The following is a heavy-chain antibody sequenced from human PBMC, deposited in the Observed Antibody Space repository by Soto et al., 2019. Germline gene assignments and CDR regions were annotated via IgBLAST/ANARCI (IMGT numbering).Heavy chain of an antibody. CDR2: IYYSGST. Sequence: PSETLSLTCTVSGGSISSGDYYWSWIRQPPGKGLEWIRYIYYSGSTYYNPSLKSRVTISVDTSKNQFSLKLSSVTAADTAVYYCARREKGSDYYDSSGYSGFGAFDIWGQGTMVTVSS. J-gene: IGHJ3*02. CDR3: ARREKGSDYYDSSGYSGFGAFDI. CDR1: GGSISSGDYY. V-gene: IGHV4-30-4*01. D-gene: IGHD3-22*01.